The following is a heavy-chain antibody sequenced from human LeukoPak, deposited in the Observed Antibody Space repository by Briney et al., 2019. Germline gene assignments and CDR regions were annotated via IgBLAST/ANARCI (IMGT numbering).Heavy chain of an antibody. CDR1: GFTFSDYA. J-gene: IGHJ3*02. D-gene: IGHD3-10*01. V-gene: IGHV3-23*01. Sequence: GGSLRLSCVASGFTFSDYAISWVRQAPGKGLQWVTSISGSGNVTYYDDSVRGRFTVSRDDPKNTLNLQMNSLRAEDTAVYYCARANYGSGSNYKGDAFDIWGQGTMVTVSS. CDR3: ARANYGSGSNYKGDAFDI. CDR2: ISGSGNVT.